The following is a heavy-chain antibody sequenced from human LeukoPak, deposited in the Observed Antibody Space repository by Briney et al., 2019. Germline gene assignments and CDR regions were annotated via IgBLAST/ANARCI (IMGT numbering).Heavy chain of an antibody. CDR1: GFTLSSYA. J-gene: IGHJ4*02. Sequence: GGSLRLSCAVSGFTLSSYAMSWVRQAPGKGLEWVSAISGSGGSTYYADSVKGRFTISRDNSKNTLYLQMNSLRAEDTAVYYCAKDRVLYSSSWYRYFDYWGQGTLVTVSS. D-gene: IGHD6-13*01. V-gene: IGHV3-23*01. CDR2: ISGSGGST. CDR3: AKDRVLYSSSWYRYFDY.